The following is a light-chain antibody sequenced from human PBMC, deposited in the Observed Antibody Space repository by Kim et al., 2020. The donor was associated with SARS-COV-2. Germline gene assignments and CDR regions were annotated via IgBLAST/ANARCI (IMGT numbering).Light chain of an antibody. CDR2: GAS. V-gene: IGKV3-20*01. J-gene: IGKJ2*01. Sequence: LSPGERATLSCRASQSVSSSYLAWYQQKPGQAPRLLIYGASSRATGIPDRFSGSGSGTDFTLTISRLEPEDFAVYYCQQYGSSSVTFGQGTKLEIK. CDR3: QQYGSSSVT. CDR1: QSVSSSY.